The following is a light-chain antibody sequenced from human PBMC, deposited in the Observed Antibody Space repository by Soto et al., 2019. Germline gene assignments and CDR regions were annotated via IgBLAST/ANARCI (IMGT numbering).Light chain of an antibody. V-gene: IGKV4-1*01. Sequence: DIVMTQSPDFLAVSLGERATINCKSSQSVLYSSNNKNYIAWYQQKSGQPPKLLIYWASTRESGVPDRFTGSGSGTDFSLTISSLQAEDVAVYYCQQFHTAPTTFGQGTKVDI. CDR1: QSVLYSSNNKNY. J-gene: IGKJ1*01. CDR2: WAS. CDR3: QQFHTAPTT.